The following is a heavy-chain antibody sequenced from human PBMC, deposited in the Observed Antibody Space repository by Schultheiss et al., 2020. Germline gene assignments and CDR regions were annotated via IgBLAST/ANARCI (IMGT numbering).Heavy chain of an antibody. J-gene: IGHJ6*02. Sequence: YVKVSCKASGGTFSSYAISWVRQAPGQGLEWMGGIIPIFGTANYAQKFQGRVTITADESTSTAYMELSSLRSEDTAVYYCARGGVGSYYDYYYYGMDVWGQGTTVTGSS. CDR2: IIPIFGTA. D-gene: IGHD1-26*01. V-gene: IGHV1-69*01. CDR1: GGTFSSYA. CDR3: ARGGVGSYYDYYYYGMDV.